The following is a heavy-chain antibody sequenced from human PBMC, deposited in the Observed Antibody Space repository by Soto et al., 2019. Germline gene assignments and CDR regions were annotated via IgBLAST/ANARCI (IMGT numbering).Heavy chain of an antibody. D-gene: IGHD6-19*01. CDR1: GGSFSGYY. CDR2: IYYSGST. CDR3: ARVFKDSSGWDFDY. Sequence: SETLSLTCAVYGGSFSGYYWSWIRQPPGKGLEWIGYIYYSGSTNYNPSLKSRVTISVDTSKNQFSLKLSSVTAADTAVYYCARVFKDSSGWDFDYWGQGTRVTVSS. V-gene: IGHV4-59*01. J-gene: IGHJ4*02.